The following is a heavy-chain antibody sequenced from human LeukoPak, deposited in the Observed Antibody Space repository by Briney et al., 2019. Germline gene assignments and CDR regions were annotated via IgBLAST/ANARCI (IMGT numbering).Heavy chain of an antibody. CDR1: GGTFSSYA. Sequence: GASVKVSCKASGGTFSSYAISWVRQAPGQGLEWMGRIIPILGIANYAQKFQGRVTITADKSTSTAYMELSSLRSEDTAVYYCARVASSGYYGVGAAFDIWGQGTMVTVSS. V-gene: IGHV1-69*04. J-gene: IGHJ3*02. CDR2: IIPILGIA. D-gene: IGHD3-22*01. CDR3: ARVASSGYYGVGAAFDI.